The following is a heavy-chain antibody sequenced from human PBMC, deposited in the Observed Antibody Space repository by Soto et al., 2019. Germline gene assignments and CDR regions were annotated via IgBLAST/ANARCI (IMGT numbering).Heavy chain of an antibody. Sequence: QVQLVQSGAEVKKPGASVKVSCKASGYTFTSYGISWVRQAPGQGLEWMGWISAYNGNTNYAQKLQGRVTMTTDTXMSKDYMELRSLRSDDTAVYYCAREYYYDSSGYYGYWGQGTLVTVSS. V-gene: IGHV1-18*01. J-gene: IGHJ4*02. D-gene: IGHD3-22*01. CDR2: ISAYNGNT. CDR1: GYTFTSYG. CDR3: AREYYYDSSGYYGY.